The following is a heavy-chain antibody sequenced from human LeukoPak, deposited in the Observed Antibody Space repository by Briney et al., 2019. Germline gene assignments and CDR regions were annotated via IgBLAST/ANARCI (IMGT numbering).Heavy chain of an antibody. V-gene: IGHV3-43*02. CDR3: ARESGKFDY. CDR2: ISGDGVST. J-gene: IGHJ4*02. Sequence: GGSLRLSCVASGLPIADFAMHWVRQAPGKGLEWVSLISGDGVSTFYADSVKGRFSISRDNSKDSLSLEMNSLRTEDTAMYYCARESGKFDYWGQGTLVAVSS. CDR1: GLPIADFA.